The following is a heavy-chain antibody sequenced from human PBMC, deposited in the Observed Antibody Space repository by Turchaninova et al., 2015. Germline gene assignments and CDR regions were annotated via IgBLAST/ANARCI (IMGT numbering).Heavy chain of an antibody. CDR1: GYSIRSGYY. V-gene: IGHV4-38-2*02. D-gene: IGHD6-13*01. J-gene: IGHJ5*02. CDR2: IFHDGTT. Sequence: QVQLQESGPGLVKPSETLSLTCTVSGYSIRSGYYWGWIRLPPGEGLEWSGNIFHDGTTYYNPSLRSRVTMSVDTSKNQFSLNVNSVTAADTAVYFCARDAHSSSWTRWFDPWGQGTLVTVSS. CDR3: ARDAHSSSWTRWFDP.